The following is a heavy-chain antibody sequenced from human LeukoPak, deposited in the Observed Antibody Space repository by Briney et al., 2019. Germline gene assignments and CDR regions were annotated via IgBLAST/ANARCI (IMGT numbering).Heavy chain of an antibody. J-gene: IGHJ3*02. CDR1: GFTFDDYA. CDR3: AKDMRRLAAAGTSFDI. D-gene: IGHD6-13*01. V-gene: IGHV3-9*03. CDR2: ISWNSGSI. Sequence: PGGSLRLSCAASGFTFDDYAMHWVRQAPGKGLEWVSGISWNSGSIGYADSVKGRSTISRDNAKNSLYLQMNSLRAEDMALYYCAKDMRRLAAAGTSFDIWGQGTMVTVSS.